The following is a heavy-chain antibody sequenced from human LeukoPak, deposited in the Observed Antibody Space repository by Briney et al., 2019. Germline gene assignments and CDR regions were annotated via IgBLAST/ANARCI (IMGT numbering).Heavy chain of an antibody. CDR1: GGTFSSYA. D-gene: IGHD3-22*01. Sequence: SVKVSCKSSGGTFSSYAISWVRQAPGQGLEWMGRIIPIFGTANYAQKFQGRVTITTDESTSTAYMELSSLRSEDTAVYYCARAGYYDSSGPFYWGQGTLVTVSS. CDR3: ARAGYYDSSGPFY. J-gene: IGHJ4*02. V-gene: IGHV1-69*05. CDR2: IIPIFGTA.